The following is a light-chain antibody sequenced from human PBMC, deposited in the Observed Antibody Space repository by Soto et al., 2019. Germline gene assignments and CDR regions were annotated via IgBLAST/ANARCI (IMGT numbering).Light chain of an antibody. V-gene: IGKV1-33*01. CDR3: QQYHNLPLT. Sequence: DIQMTQSPSSLSASVGDSVTITCQASEDISYFLNWYQQKPGNAPNLLIYDAFHLETGVPSKFSGSVSGTDFTFTVSNLQPEDVATYYCQQYHNLPLTFGGGTKVEI. CDR2: DAF. CDR1: EDISYF. J-gene: IGKJ4*01.